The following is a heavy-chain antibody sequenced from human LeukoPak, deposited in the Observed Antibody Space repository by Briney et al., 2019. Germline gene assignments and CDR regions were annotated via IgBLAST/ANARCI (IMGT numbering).Heavy chain of an antibody. V-gene: IGHV1-2*02. Sequence: ASVKVSCKASGYTFIGYSMHWVRQAPGQGLEWMGWINPNSGVTNYAQKFQGRVTMTRGTSISTAYMEVSRLRSDDTAVYYCARAGIAATGSLYFDLWGRGTLVIVSS. D-gene: IGHD6-13*01. CDR1: GYTFIGYS. J-gene: IGHJ2*01. CDR3: ARAGIAATGSLYFDL. CDR2: INPNSGVT.